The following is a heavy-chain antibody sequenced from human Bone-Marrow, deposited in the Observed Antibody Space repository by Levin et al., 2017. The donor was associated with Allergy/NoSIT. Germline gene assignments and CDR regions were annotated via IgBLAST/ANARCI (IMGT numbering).Heavy chain of an antibody. CDR3: ASLGYTISYYDYAMDV. V-gene: IGHV4-59*01. CDR2: IKNSGTT. Sequence: SETLSLTCSVSGGSISNSYWSWIRQAPGKGLEWIGYIKNSGTTKYNPSLNSRVTISADTSKNQVSLRLTSVTAADPAGYYRASLGYTISYYDYAMDVWGQGTTVTVSS. J-gene: IGHJ6*02. CDR1: GGSISNSY. D-gene: IGHD5-12*01.